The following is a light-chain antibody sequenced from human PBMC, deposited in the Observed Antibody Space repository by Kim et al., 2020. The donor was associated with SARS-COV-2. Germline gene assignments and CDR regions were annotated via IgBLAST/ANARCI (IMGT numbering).Light chain of an antibody. CDR2: GDD. CDR1: SGSSDATA. J-gene: IGLJ2*01. Sequence: MISSSCTHSSGSSDATAVQWYHQRPGCVLTAVIYGDDQRPSGVSEIFSGSIDNASNSASLSISVLKTEDEADYSCQSYNRGNVVIGGETKLSVL. CDR3: QSYNRGNVV. V-gene: IGLV6-57*03.